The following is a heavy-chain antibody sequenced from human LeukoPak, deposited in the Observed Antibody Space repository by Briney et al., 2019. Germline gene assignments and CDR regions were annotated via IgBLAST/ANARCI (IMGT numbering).Heavy chain of an antibody. D-gene: IGHD1-26*01. Sequence: SETLSLTCTVSGGSISSSSYYWGWIRQPPGKGLEWIGSIYYSGSTYYNPSLKSRVTISVDTSKNQFSLKLSSVTAADTAVYYCARLASPNLARYWGQGTLVTVSS. CDR3: ARLASPNLARY. CDR2: IYYSGST. CDR1: GGSISSSSYY. J-gene: IGHJ4*02. V-gene: IGHV4-39*01.